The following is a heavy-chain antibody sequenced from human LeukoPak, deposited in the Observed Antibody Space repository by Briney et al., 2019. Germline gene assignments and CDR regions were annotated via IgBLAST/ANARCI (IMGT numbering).Heavy chain of an antibody. CDR1: GLTFSTYW. V-gene: IGHV3-7*03. J-gene: IGHJ4*02. CDR2: INQRGSEK. D-gene: IGHD2-2*01. Sequence: PGGSLRLSFAAPGLTFSTYWRSWVRQVPGEGWGGWHIINQRGSEKYYLDSVKGRFTISRDNAKNSLDLQMNSLRAEDTAIYYCARLVVPPGNRGWYYEYWGQGTLVTVSS. CDR3: ARLVVPPGNRGWYYEY.